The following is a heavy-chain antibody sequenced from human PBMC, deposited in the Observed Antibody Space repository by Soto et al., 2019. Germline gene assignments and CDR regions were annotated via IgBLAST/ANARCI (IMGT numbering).Heavy chain of an antibody. D-gene: IGHD1-26*01. CDR2: INSDGTIT. J-gene: IGHJ4*02. V-gene: IGHV3-74*01. CDR3: TRDGGGRYYGGFDN. Sequence: EVHLVESGGGLVQPGGCLRLSCATSGFNFSTYWVHWVRQVPGKGLVWVSRINSDGTITDYADSVKGRFTTSRDNANKTLYLEMNSLIADDTAIYYCTRDGGGRYYGGFDNWGQGTLVTVSS. CDR1: GFNFSTYW.